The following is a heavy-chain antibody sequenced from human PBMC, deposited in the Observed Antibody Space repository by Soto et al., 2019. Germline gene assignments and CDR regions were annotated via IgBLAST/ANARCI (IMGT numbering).Heavy chain of an antibody. J-gene: IGHJ4*02. CDR2: INAGNGNT. V-gene: IGHV1-3*01. CDR3: ARDLGGWSDY. CDR1: GYTFTSYA. Sequence: QVQLVQSGAEVKKPGASVKVSCKASGYTFTSYAMQSVRQAPGQRLEWMGWINAGNGNTKYSQKFQGRVTITRDTFGSTAYMELSSLRSEDTAVYYCARDLGGWSDYWGQGTLVTVSS. D-gene: IGHD6-19*01.